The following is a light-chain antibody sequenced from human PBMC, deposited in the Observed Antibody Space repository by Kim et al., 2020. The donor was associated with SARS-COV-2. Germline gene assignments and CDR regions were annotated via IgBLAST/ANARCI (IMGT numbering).Light chain of an antibody. CDR1: QSIDTW. Sequence: DIQLTQSPSTLSASVGDRVTITCRTSQSIDTWLAWYQQKPGKAPKLLIQKASSLQSEVPSRFSGSGSGTEFTLTISSLQPDDFAVYYCQQYDGYPPWTFGQGTKVDIK. CDR3: QQYDGYPPWT. J-gene: IGKJ1*01. V-gene: IGKV1-5*03. CDR2: KAS.